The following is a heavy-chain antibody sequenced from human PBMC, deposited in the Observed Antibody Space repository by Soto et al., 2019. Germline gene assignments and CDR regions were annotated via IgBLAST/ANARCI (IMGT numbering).Heavy chain of an antibody. CDR3: TTDRFYSPVYH. J-gene: IGHJ5*02. D-gene: IGHD4-4*01. CDR1: GFSCSSAW. Sequence: PGGSLRLSCAASGFSCSSAWMSWVRQTPEKGLEWVGRIKSKSDGGTTDYAAPVKGRFTISRDDSENTLYLQMNSLKTEDTAVYYCTTDRFYSPVYHWGQGTLVTVSS. V-gene: IGHV3-15*01. CDR2: IKSKSDGGTT.